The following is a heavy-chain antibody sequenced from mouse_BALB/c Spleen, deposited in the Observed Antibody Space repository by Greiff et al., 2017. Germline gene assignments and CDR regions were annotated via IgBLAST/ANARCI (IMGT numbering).Heavy chain of an antibody. CDR3: GRSDGSSPYFDY. D-gene: IGHD1-1*01. CDR2: ISPGNGDI. CDR1: GYTFTDHA. J-gene: IGHJ2*01. V-gene: IGHV1S53*02. Sequence: VKLQQSDAELVKPGASVKISCKASGYTFTDHAIHWVKQKPEQGLEWIGYISPGNGDIKYNEKFKGKTTLTADKSSSTAYMQLNSLTSEDSSVYCSGRSDGSSPYFDYWGQGTTLTVSS.